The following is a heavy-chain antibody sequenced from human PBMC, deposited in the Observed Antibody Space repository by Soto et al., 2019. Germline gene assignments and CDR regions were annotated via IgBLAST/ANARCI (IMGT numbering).Heavy chain of an antibody. V-gene: IGHV3-33*01. Sequence: SQRLCWAASGFTFSNYVMHWVRQAPGKGLEWVALIWYDGSNKYYAVSVQGRFTISRDNSKNTLYLQLNSLRAEDTAVYFCARGFCSGTDCSDYYIMEVWGQGTTVTVSS. D-gene: IGHD2-2*01. CDR2: IWYDGSNK. CDR1: GFTFSNYV. CDR3: ARGFCSGTDCSDYYIMEV. J-gene: IGHJ6*02.